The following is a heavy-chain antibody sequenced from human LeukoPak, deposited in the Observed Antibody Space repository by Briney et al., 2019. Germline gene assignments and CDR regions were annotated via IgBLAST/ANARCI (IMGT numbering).Heavy chain of an antibody. CDR2: IYSSGST. V-gene: IGHV4-59*01. CDR1: GGSIRGYY. J-gene: IGHJ4*02. CDR3: AREKQSGGTPFDY. Sequence: PSETLSLTCTVSGGSIRGYYWSWIRQPPGKGLEWIGYIYSSGSTNYNPSLKSRVTMSVDTSKNQFSLKVSSVTAADTAVYYCAREKQSGGTPFDYWGQGSLVTVSS. D-gene: IGHD1-26*01.